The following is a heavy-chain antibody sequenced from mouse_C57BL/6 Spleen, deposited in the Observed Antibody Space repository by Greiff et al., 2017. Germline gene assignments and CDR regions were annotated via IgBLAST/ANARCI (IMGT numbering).Heavy chain of an antibody. J-gene: IGHJ4*01. D-gene: IGHD2-4*01. CDR3: ARDYYDYDGDAMDY. V-gene: IGHV1-42*01. Sequence: VQLQQSGPELVKPGASVKISCKASGYSFTGYYMNWVKQSPEKSLEWIGEINPSTGGTTYNQKFTAKATLTVDKSSSTAYMQLKSLTSEDSAVYYCARDYYDYDGDAMDYWGQGTSVTVS. CDR1: GYSFTGYY. CDR2: INPSTGGT.